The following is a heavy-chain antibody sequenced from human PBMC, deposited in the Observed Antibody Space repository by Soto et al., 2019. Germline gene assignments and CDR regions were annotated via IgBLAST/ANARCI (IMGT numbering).Heavy chain of an antibody. V-gene: IGHV5-10-1*01. CDR2: IDPSDSYI. D-gene: IGHD1-7*01. J-gene: IGHJ4*02. CDR3: AIPLARTTPFDY. Sequence: PGESLKISCQAAGYTFTNYYIAWVRLVPGKGLEWMGRIDPSDSYIKYSPSFEGHVTMSVDKSISTAFLQWSRLEASDTAMYFCAIPLARTTPFDYWGQGSLVTVSS. CDR1: GYTFTNYY.